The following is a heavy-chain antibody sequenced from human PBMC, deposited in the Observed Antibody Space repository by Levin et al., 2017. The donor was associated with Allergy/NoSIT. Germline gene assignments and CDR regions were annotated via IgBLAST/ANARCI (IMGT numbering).Heavy chain of an antibody. CDR2: ISSSGSTR. J-gene: IGHJ6*02. D-gene: IGHD3-10*01. Sequence: KTGGSLRLSCAASGFSFSDYYMSWIRQAPGKGLEWVSHISSSGSTRYFADSVKGRITISRDNAKNSLYLQMNSLRAEDAAVYYGARVKGPTNMVRGHRARLYYGMDVWGQGTTVTVSS. CDR3: ARVKGPTNMVRGHRARLYYGMDV. V-gene: IGHV3-11*01. CDR1: GFSFSDYY.